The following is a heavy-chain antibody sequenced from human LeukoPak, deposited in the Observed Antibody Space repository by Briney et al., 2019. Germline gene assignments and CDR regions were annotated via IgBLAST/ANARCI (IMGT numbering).Heavy chain of an antibody. D-gene: IGHD3-10*01. V-gene: IGHV3-30*18. CDR1: GFTFSSYG. CDR2: ISYDGSNK. Sequence: GGSLRLSCAASGFTFSSYGMHWVRQAPGKGLEWVAVISYDGSNKYYADSVKGRFTISRDNSKDTLYLQMNSLRAEDTAVYYCAKNHGSGSYPPYYFDYWGQGTLVTVSS. J-gene: IGHJ4*02. CDR3: AKNHGSGSYPPYYFDY.